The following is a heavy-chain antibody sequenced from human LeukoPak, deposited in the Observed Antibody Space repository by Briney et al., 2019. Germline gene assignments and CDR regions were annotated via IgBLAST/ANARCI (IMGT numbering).Heavy chain of an antibody. CDR3: PRECDSLGTGFFDL. CDR1: VFTFHLYC. Sequence: PGGSLRLSCAVSVFTFHLYCMTWVRQAPGKGLEWVSGISGSSTWTYYADSVRGRFTMSRDNSKNTLHLQINNLTADETAIHCCPRECDSLGTGFFDLWGRGTLVTVSS. V-gene: IGHV3-23*01. J-gene: IGHJ2*01. CDR2: ISGSSTWT. D-gene: IGHD2-8*02.